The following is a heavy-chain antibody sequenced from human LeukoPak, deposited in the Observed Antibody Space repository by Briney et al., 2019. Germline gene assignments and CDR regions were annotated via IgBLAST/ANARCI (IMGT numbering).Heavy chain of an antibody. Sequence: ASVKVSCKASGYTFTGYYMHWVRQAPGHGLEWMGWINPDSDYRYYAQRFQGRVTMTRDTSINTAYVQLNRLQSDDTAIYYCARQSRDDAFDIWGQGTMVTVSS. CDR1: GYTFTGYY. CDR2: INPDSDYR. J-gene: IGHJ3*02. V-gene: IGHV1-2*02. D-gene: IGHD5-24*01. CDR3: ARQSRDDAFDI.